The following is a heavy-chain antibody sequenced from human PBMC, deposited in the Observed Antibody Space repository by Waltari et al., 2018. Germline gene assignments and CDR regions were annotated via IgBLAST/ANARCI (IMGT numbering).Heavy chain of an antibody. CDR1: GFTFSSYW. Sequence: EVQLVESGGGLVQPGGSLRLSCAASGFTFSSYWMSWVRQAPGTGLEWVANIKQDGSEKYYVDSVKGRFTISRDNAKNSLYLQMNSLRAEDTAVYYCARDFRTGDSGSYRGGPTPIFDYWGQGTLVTVSS. CDR2: IKQDGSEK. J-gene: IGHJ4*02. V-gene: IGHV3-7*01. CDR3: ARDFRTGDSGSYRGGPTPIFDY. D-gene: IGHD1-26*01.